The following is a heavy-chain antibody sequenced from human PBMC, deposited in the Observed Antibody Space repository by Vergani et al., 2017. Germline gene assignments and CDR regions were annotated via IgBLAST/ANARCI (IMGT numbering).Heavy chain of an antibody. CDR2: IIPIFGTA. CDR1: GGTFSSYA. V-gene: IGHV1-69*01. CDR3: ASVGVDIVVVPAAIRGWFDP. D-gene: IGHD2-2*02. Sequence: QVQLVQSGAEVKKPGSSVKVSCKASGGTFSSYAISWVRQAPGQGLEWMGGIIPIFGTANYAQKFQGRVTITADESTSTAYMELSSLRSEDTAVYYCASVGVDIVVVPAAIRGWFDPWGQGTLVTVSS. J-gene: IGHJ5*02.